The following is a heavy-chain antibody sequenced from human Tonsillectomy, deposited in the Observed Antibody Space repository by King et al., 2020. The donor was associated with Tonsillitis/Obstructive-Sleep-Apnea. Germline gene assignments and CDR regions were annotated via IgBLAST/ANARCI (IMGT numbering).Heavy chain of an antibody. J-gene: IGHJ6*03. V-gene: IGHV3-30*01. CDR2: ISYDGSNK. Sequence: VQLVESGGGVVQPGRSLRLSCAASGFTFSSYAMHWVRQAPGKGLEWVAVISYDGSNKYYADSVKGRFTTSRDNSKNTLYLQMNSLRAEDTAVYYCAGDWGEQLVPYYYYYMDVWGKGTTVTVSS. D-gene: IGHD6-6*01. CDR1: GFTFSSYA. CDR3: AGDWGEQLVPYYYYYMDV.